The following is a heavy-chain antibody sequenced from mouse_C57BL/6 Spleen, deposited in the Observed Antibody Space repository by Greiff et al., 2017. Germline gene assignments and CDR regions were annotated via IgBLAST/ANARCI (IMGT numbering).Heavy chain of an antibody. J-gene: IGHJ2*01. V-gene: IGHV1-82*01. Sequence: LQQSGPELVKPGASVKISCKASGYAFSSSWMNWVKQRPGKGLEWIGRLYPGDGATNYNGKFKGKATLTADKSSSTSYMQLSSLTSEDPAVYFCARRKLTGRGEDYFDYWGQGTTLTVSS. CDR2: LYPGDGAT. CDR1: GYAFSSSW. D-gene: IGHD4-1*01. CDR3: ARRKLTGRGEDYFDY.